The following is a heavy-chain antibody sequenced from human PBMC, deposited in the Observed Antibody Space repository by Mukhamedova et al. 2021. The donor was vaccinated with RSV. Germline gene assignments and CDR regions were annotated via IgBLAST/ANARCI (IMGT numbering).Heavy chain of an antibody. Sequence: SGYYWGWIRQPPGKGLEWIGSIYHSGSTYYNPSLKSRVTISVDTSKNQFSLKLSSVTAADTAVYYCARTLDYFDYSGQGTLVTV. D-gene: IGHD3-16*01. CDR1: SGYY. V-gene: IGHV4-38-2*01. J-gene: IGHJ4*02. CDR3: ARTLDYFDY. CDR2: IYHSGST.